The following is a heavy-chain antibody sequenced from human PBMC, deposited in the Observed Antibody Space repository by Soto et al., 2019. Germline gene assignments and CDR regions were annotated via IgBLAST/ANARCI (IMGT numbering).Heavy chain of an antibody. CDR2: IYHSGST. CDR1: GGSVSSGGYS. Sequence: TSETLSLTCTVSGGSVSSGGYSWSWIRQPPGKGLEWIGYIYHSGSTYYNPSLKSRVTISVDRSKNQFSLKLSSVTAADTAVYYCARGMTTVTTLDYWGQGTLVTVSS. D-gene: IGHD4-4*01. V-gene: IGHV4-30-2*01. CDR3: ARGMTTVTTLDY. J-gene: IGHJ4*02.